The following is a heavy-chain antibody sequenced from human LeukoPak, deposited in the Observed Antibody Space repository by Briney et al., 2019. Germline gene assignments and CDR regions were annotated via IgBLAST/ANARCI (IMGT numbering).Heavy chain of an antibody. V-gene: IGHV3-23*01. CDR1: GFTFSNYD. D-gene: IGHD3-22*01. CDR2: IHAIGGGGNT. Sequence: GGSLRLSCAASGFTFSNYDMIWVRQAPGKGLEWVSSIHAIGGGGNTYSADSVKGRFTTSRDDSKSTLFLQMNSLRAEDTAVYYCARAYYDSSGRYFDYWGQGTLVTVSS. CDR3: ARAYYDSSGRYFDY. J-gene: IGHJ4*02.